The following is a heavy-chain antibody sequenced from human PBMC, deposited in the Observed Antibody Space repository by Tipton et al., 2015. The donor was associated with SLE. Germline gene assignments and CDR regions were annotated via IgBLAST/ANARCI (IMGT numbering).Heavy chain of an antibody. CDR3: ARDRRPPGPRVSYYYYDMDV. J-gene: IGHJ6*03. D-gene: IGHD1-14*01. Sequence: LRLSCTVSGGSISSYYWSWIRQPPGKGLEWIGYIYYSGSTNYNPSLKSRVTISVDTSKNQFSLKLSSVTAADPAVYYCARDRRPPGPRVSYYYYDMDVWGKGTTVTVSS. CDR2: IYYSGST. V-gene: IGHV4-59*01. CDR1: GGSISSYY.